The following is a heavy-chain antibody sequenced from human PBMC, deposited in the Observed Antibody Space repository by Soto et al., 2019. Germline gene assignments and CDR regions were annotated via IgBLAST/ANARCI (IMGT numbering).Heavy chain of an antibody. D-gene: IGHD1-26*01. CDR3: ARDLGHGNGPFDY. Sequence: GVSLRLSCAASGFTFTAYGMHWVRQAPGKGLEWVAVIWYDGTKKYYADSVKGRFTISRDNSRNSLYLQVNSLRVEDTAVYYCARDLGHGNGPFDYWGQGALVTVSS. CDR1: GFTFTAYG. J-gene: IGHJ4*02. CDR2: IWYDGTKK. V-gene: IGHV3-33*01.